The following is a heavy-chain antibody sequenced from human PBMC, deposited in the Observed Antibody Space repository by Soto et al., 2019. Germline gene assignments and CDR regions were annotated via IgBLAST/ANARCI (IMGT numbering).Heavy chain of an antibody. CDR3: ARDPDYGANSGLGLVDY. V-gene: IGHV1-69*06. J-gene: IGHJ4*02. CDR1: GGPFSDYS. D-gene: IGHD4-17*01. Sequence: QVQLVQSGAEVKKPGSSVKVSCKASGGPFSDYSINWVRQAPGQGLEWMGRIRPVFATPNYAQKFQGRFTITEDKSKNTAYMELSNLRSEDTAIYFCARDPDYGANSGLGLVDYWCQGTLVTVTS. CDR2: IRPVFATP.